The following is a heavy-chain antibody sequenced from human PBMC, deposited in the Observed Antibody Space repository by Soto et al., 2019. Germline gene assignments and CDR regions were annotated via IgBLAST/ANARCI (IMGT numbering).Heavy chain of an antibody. CDR2: FDPEDGET. J-gene: IGHJ3*02. V-gene: IGHV1-24*01. CDR3: ASNTLIAVAGVFDI. CDR1: GYTLTELS. D-gene: IGHD6-19*01. Sequence: ASVKVSCKVSGYTLTELSMHRVRQALGKGLEWMGGFDPEDGETIYAQKFQGRVTMTEDTSTDTAYMELSSLRSEDTAVYYCASNTLIAVAGVFDIWGQGTMVTVSS.